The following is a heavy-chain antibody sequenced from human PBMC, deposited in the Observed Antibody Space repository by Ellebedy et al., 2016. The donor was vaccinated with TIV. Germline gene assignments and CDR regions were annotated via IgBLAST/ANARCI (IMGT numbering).Heavy chain of an antibody. CDR1: GFTVSNTY. Sequence: GGSLRLXCAASGFTVSNTYMSWIRQAPGKGLEWVSVINNSDNTDYADSVKGRFTISRDNSKNTLYLQMNSLRAEDTAVYYCASRPRQGSPFDYWGQGTLVTVSS. CDR3: ASRPRQGSPFDY. CDR2: INNSDNT. V-gene: IGHV3-53*01. J-gene: IGHJ4*02.